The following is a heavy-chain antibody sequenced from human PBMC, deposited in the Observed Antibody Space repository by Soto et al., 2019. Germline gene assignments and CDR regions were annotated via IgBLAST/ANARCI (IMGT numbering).Heavy chain of an antibody. V-gene: IGHV3-30-3*01. CDR1: GFTFGSYA. CDR3: ARYLSSGPIDY. CDR2: ISYDGSNK. D-gene: IGHD2-8*02. Sequence: GGSLRLSCAASGFTFGSYAMHWVRQAPGKGLEWVAVISYDGSNKYYADSVKGRFTISRDNSKNTLYLQMNSLRAEDTAVYYCARYLSSGPIDYWGQGTLVTVSS. J-gene: IGHJ4*02.